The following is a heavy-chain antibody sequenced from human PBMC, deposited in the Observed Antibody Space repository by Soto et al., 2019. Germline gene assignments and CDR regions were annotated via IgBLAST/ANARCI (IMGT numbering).Heavy chain of an antibody. CDR2: IYYSGST. J-gene: IGHJ5*02. CDR1: GGSISRYY. D-gene: IGHD3-3*01. V-gene: IGHV4-59*01. CDR3: ARVGDFWSGYYGNWFDP. Sequence: SETLSLTCTVSGGSISRYYWSWSPQPPGKGLEWIGYIYYSGSTNYNPSLKSRVTISVDTSKNQFSLKLSSVTAADTAVYYCARVGDFWSGYYGNWFDPWGQGTLVTVS.